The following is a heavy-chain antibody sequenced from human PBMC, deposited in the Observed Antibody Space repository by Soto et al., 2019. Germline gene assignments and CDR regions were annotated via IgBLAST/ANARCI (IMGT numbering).Heavy chain of an antibody. CDR2: IYWDDDK. CDR3: AHRVHYSGYWDSAYFDY. V-gene: IGHV2-5*02. D-gene: IGHD5-12*01. J-gene: IGHJ4*02. CDR1: GFSLSTSGVG. Sequence: SGPTLVNPTQTLTLTCTFSGFSLSTSGVGVGWIRQPPGKALEWLVLIYWDDDKRYSPSLKSRLTITKDTSKNQVVLTMTNMDPVDTATYYCAHRVHYSGYWDSAYFDYWGQGTLVTVSS.